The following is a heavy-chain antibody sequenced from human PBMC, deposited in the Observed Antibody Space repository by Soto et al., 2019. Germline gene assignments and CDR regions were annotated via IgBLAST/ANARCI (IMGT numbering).Heavy chain of an antibody. V-gene: IGHV4-34*01. Sequence: SDTLSLTCAVYGGSFSGYYWSWIRQPPGKGLEWIGEINHSGSTNYNPSLKSRVTISVDTSKNQFSLKLSSVTAADTAVYYCARTVLMVYAMDYYYGMDVWGQGTTVTVSS. D-gene: IGHD2-8*01. CDR2: INHSGST. J-gene: IGHJ6*02. CDR3: ARTVLMVYAMDYYYGMDV. CDR1: GGSFSGYY.